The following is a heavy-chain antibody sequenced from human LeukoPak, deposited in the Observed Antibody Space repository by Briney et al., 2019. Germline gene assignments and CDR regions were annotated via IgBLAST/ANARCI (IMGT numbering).Heavy chain of an antibody. D-gene: IGHD5-12*01. CDR3: AKGGSYSGYDVIDY. Sequence: QPGGSLRLSCAASGFTFSSYAMSWVRQAPGKGLEWVSGISWNSGSIGYADSVKGRFTISRDNAKNSLYLQMNSLRAEDTALYYCAKGGSYSGYDVIDYWGQGTLVTVSS. V-gene: IGHV3-9*01. J-gene: IGHJ4*02. CDR1: GFTFSSYA. CDR2: ISWNSGSI.